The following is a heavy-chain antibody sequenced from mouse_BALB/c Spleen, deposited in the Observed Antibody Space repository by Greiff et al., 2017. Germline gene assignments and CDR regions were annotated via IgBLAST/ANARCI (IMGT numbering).Heavy chain of an antibody. CDR1: GYTFTDYA. J-gene: IGHJ2*01. CDR2: ISTYYGNT. CDR3: AREDFDY. Sequence: QVPVKPSGPELVRPGVSVKISCKGSGYTFTDYAMHWVKQSHAKSLEWIGVISTYYGNTNYNQKFKGKATMTVDKSSSTAYMELARLTSEDSAIYYCAREDFDYWGQGTTLTVSS. V-gene: IGHV1-67*01.